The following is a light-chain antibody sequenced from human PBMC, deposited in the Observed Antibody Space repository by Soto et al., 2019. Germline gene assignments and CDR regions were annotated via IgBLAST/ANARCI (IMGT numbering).Light chain of an antibody. V-gene: IGLV4-60*03. CDR2: LEGSGSY. CDR3: ETWDSNTRV. CDR1: SGHSSYI. J-gene: IGLJ3*02. Sequence: QPVLTQSSSASASLGSSVKLTCTLSSGHSSYIIAWHQQQPGKAPRYLMKLEGSGSYNKGSGVPDRFSGSSSGADRYLTISHLHSEDEADYYCETWDSNTRVFGGGTKLTVL.